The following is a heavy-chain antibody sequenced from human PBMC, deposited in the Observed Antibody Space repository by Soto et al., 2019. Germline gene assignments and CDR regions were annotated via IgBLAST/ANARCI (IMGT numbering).Heavy chain of an antibody. CDR2: IYYSGST. V-gene: IGHV4-31*03. D-gene: IGHD3-10*01. CDR3: ARVVRYYYGSGSYQNWFDP. CDR1: GGSISSGGYY. Sequence: SETLSLTCTVSGGSISSGGYYWSWIRQHPGKGLEWIGYIYYSGSTYYNPSLKSRVTISVDTSKNQFSLKLSSVTAADTAVYYCARVVRYYYGSGSYQNWFDPWGQGTLVTVS. J-gene: IGHJ5*02.